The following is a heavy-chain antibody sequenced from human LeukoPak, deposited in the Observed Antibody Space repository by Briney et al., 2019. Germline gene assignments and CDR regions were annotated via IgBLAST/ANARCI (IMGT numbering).Heavy chain of an antibody. D-gene: IGHD2-2*01. CDR1: GFTFSKDD. Sequence: GGSLRFSCAASGFTFSKDDFHWVRQAPGKGLEWVADIGVTGDTYYADSVKGRFTISREDAANSLYLQMRSLGAGDTALYYCTKEFCGSRAGCAGGSYYDFGGRGALVTVFS. V-gene: IGHV3-13*01. CDR3: TKEFCGSRAGCAGGSYYDF. CDR2: IGVTGDT. J-gene: IGHJ2*01.